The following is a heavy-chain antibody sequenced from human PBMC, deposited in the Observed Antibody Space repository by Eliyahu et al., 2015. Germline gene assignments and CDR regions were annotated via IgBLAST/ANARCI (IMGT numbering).Heavy chain of an antibody. CDR2: INHSGST. J-gene: IGHJ6*02. CDR1: GGSSGGYS. V-gene: IGHV4-34*01. Sequence: QVQLQQWGAGLLKPSETLSLTCAVYGGSSGGYSWSWIRQPPGKGLEWIGEINHSGSTNYNPSLKSRVTISVDTSKNQFSLKLSSVTAADTAVYYCARLGELSPRYGMDVWGQGTTVTVSS. CDR3: ARLGELSPRYGMDV. D-gene: IGHD3-16*02.